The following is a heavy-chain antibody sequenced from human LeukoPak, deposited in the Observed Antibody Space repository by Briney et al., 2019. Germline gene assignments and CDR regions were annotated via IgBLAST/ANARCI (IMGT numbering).Heavy chain of an antibody. V-gene: IGHV3-7*03. CDR2: IKQDESEK. D-gene: IGHD1-26*01. Sequence: GGSLRLSCAASGYTLSRYWMSWVRQAPGEGPEWVANIKQDESEKDYADSVRGRFTISRDNAKNSLFLQMNSLRAEDTALYYCATYSGVHHKTFDDWGQGTLVTVSS. J-gene: IGHJ4*02. CDR3: ATYSGVHHKTFDD. CDR1: GYTLSRYW.